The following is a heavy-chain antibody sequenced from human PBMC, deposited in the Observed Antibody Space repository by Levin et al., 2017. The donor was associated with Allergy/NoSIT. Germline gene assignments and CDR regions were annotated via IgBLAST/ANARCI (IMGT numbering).Heavy chain of an antibody. V-gene: IGHV3-30*18. D-gene: IGHD5-18*01. CDR2: ISYDGSNK. J-gene: IGHJ4*02. CDR3: AKAAGGYSYGSD. Sequence: GGSLRLSCAASGFTFSSYGMHWVRQAPGKGLEWVAVISYDGSNKYYADSVKGRFTISRDNSKNTLYLQMNSPRAEDTAVYYCAKAAGGYSYGSDWGQGTLVTVSA. CDR1: GFTFSSYG.